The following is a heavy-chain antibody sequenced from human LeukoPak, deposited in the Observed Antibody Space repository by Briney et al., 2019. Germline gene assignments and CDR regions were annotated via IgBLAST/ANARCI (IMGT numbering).Heavy chain of an antibody. CDR3: ARATLAAAGTRGKYYYYGMDV. CDR1: GFTFSSYA. Sequence: GWSLRLSCAASGFTFSSYAMHWVRQAPGKGLEWVAVISYDGSNKYYADSVKGRFTISRDNSKNTLYLQMNSLRAEDTAVYYCARATLAAAGTRGKYYYYGMDVWGQGTTVTVSS. D-gene: IGHD6-13*01. V-gene: IGHV3-30-3*01. CDR2: ISYDGSNK. J-gene: IGHJ6*02.